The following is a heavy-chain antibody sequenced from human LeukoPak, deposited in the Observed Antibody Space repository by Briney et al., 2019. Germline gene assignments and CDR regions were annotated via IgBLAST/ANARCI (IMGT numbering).Heavy chain of an antibody. Sequence: GGSLRLSCAAPGFTFSSYSMNWVRQAPGKGLEWVSSISSSSSYIYYADSVKGRFTISRDNAKKSLYLEMNNLRAEDTAVYYCATDGAGFDTWGQGVLVTVSS. CDR2: ISSSSSYI. CDR3: ATDGAGFDT. CDR1: GFTFSSYS. J-gene: IGHJ5*02. V-gene: IGHV3-21*04.